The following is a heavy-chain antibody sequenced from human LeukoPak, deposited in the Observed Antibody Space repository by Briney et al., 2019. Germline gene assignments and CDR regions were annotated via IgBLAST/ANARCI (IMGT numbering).Heavy chain of an antibody. Sequence: GESLKISCEASGYSFTSYWIAWVRQMPGKGLECMGIIYPGDSDTRYSPSFQGQVTISADTPISTAYLQWSSLKASDTAMYYCARRSLYYYDSNGFYFDSWGQGTLVTVSS. CDR1: GYSFTSYW. D-gene: IGHD3-22*01. J-gene: IGHJ4*02. V-gene: IGHV5-51*01. CDR2: IYPGDSDT. CDR3: ARRSLYYYDSNGFYFDS.